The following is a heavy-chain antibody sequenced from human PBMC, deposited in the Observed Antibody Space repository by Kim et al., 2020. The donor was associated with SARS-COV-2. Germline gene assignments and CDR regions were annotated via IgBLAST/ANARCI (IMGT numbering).Heavy chain of an antibody. D-gene: IGHD3-10*01. V-gene: IGHV3-21*01. CDR3: ARDFQRWPLWFGTRGNPRYYYYGMDV. CDR2: ISSSSSYI. CDR1: GFTFSSYS. J-gene: IGHJ6*02. Sequence: GGSLRLSCAASGFTFSSYSMNWVRQAPGKGLEWVSSISSSSSYIYYADSVKGRFTISRDNAKNSLYLQMNSLRAEDTAVYYCARDFQRWPLWFGTRGNPRYYYYGMDVWGQGTTVTVSS.